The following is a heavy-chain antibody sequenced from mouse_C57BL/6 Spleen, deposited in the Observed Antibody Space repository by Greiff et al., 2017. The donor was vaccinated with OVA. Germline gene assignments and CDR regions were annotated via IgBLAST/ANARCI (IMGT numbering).Heavy chain of an antibody. CDR1: GYTFTSYW. Sequence: VQLQPPWAELVMPGASVKLSCKASGYTFTSYWIHWVKQRPGQGLEWIGELDPSDSYTNSNQKFKGKSTLTVDKSSTTAYMQLSSLTSEDSAVYYCARALYYYGSSYYFDYWGQGTTLTVAS. CDR2: LDPSDSYT. J-gene: IGHJ2*01. CDR3: ARALYYYGSSYYFDY. D-gene: IGHD1-1*01. V-gene: IGHV1-69*01.